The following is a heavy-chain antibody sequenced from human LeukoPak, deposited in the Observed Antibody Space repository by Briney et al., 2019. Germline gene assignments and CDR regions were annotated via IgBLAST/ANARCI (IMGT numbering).Heavy chain of an antibody. CDR3: ARGSKFVGFDY. CDR1: GGSFSGYY. Sequence: SETLSLTCAVYGGSFSGYYWSWIRQPPGEGLEWIGEINHSGSTNYNPSLKSRVTISVDTSKNQFSLKLSPVTAADTAVYYCARGSKFVGFDYWGQGTLVTVSS. CDR2: INHSGST. J-gene: IGHJ4*02. V-gene: IGHV4-34*01. D-gene: IGHD2-15*01.